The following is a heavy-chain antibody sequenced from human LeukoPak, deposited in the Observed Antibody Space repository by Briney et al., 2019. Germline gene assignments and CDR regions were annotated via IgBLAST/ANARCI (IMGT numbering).Heavy chain of an antibody. CDR2: ISYDGSNK. D-gene: IGHD3-16*01. Sequence: GRSLRLSCAASGFTFSSYGMHWVRQAPGKGLEWVAVISYDGSNKYYADSVKGRFTISRDNSKNTLYLQMNSLGAEDTAVYYCAVGGFWGQGTLVTVSS. CDR1: GFTFSSYG. V-gene: IGHV3-30*03. CDR3: AVGGF. J-gene: IGHJ4*02.